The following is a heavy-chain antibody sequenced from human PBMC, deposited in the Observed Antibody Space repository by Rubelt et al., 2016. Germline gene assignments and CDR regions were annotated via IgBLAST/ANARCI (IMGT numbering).Heavy chain of an antibody. CDR1: GFTFSNYN. J-gene: IGHJ6*02. CDR2: LHSGGST. Sequence: EVQLAESGGGLVKPGGSLRLSCVASGFTFSNYNMNWVRQAPGKGLEWVSLLHSGGSTFYADSVKGRFTSSRDNSRNTVFRKMGSLRVEDTAVYYCAKGPSGDVWGRGTTVTVSS. V-gene: IGHV3-66*01. CDR3: AKGPSGDV.